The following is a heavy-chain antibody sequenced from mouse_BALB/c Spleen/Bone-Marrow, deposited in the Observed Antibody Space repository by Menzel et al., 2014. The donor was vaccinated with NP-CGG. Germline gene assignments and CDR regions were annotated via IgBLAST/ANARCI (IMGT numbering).Heavy chain of an antibody. CDR3: ARNGNYVAWFAY. J-gene: IGHJ3*01. V-gene: IGHV14-3*02. Sequence: EVQLQQSGSELLKPGASVKLSCTASGFNIKDTYMHWVKQRPEQGLEWIGRIDPANGNTKYDPKFQGKATITADTSSNTAYLQLSSLTSEDTAVYYCARNGNYVAWFAYWGQGTLVTVSA. CDR2: IDPANGNT. CDR1: GFNIKDTY. D-gene: IGHD2-1*01.